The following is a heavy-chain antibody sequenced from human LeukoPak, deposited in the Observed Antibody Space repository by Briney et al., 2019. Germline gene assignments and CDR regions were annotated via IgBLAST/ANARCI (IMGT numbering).Heavy chain of an antibody. D-gene: IGHD3-10*01. Sequence: SETLSLTCTVSGGSISSSSYYWGWIRQPPGKGLEWIGSIYYSGSTYYNPSPKSRATISVDTSQNQFSLKLSSVTAADTAVYYCVRRVGVRYYYGSGSSRHFDYWGQGTLVTVSS. V-gene: IGHV4-39*07. CDR1: GGSISSSSYY. CDR3: VRRVGVRYYYGSGSSRHFDY. J-gene: IGHJ4*02. CDR2: IYYSGST.